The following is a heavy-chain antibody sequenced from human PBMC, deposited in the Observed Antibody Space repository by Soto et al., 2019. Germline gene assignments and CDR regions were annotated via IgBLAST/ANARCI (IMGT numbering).Heavy chain of an antibody. V-gene: IGHV3-23*01. D-gene: IGHD2-15*01. CDR3: AKDGSGYCSGGTCHSSWHFDF. Sequence: EVQLLESGGGLVQPGGSLRLSCAAYGFTFSSYAMTWVRQAPGKGLEWVSSISGSGGSTYYRDSVKGRFTISRDNSKNTLYLQMNSLRAEDTAVYYCAKDGSGYCSGGTCHSSWHFDFWGRGTLVTVSS. J-gene: IGHJ2*01. CDR2: ISGSGGST. CDR1: GFTFSSYA.